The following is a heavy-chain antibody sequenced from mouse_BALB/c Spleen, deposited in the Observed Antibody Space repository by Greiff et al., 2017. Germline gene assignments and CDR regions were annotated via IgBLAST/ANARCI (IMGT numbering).Heavy chain of an antibody. J-gene: IGHJ4*01. Sequence: EVMLVESGGGLVKPGGSLKLSCAASGFTFSSYAMSWVRQTPEKRLEWVATISSGGSYTYYPDSVKGRFTISRDNAKNTLYLQMSSLRSEDTAMYYCARHSYGYDQGYYYAMDYWGQGTSVTVSS. CDR3: ARHSYGYDQGYYYAMDY. CDR1: GFTFSSYA. CDR2: ISSGGSYT. V-gene: IGHV5-9-3*01. D-gene: IGHD2-2*01.